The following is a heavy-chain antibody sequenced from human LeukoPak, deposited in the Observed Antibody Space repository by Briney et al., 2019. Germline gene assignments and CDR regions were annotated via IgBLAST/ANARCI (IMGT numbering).Heavy chain of an antibody. Sequence: SETLSLTCTVSGGSISSGSYYWSWIRQPAGKGLEWIGRIYTSGSTNYNPSLKSRVTISVDTSKDQFSLKLSSVTAADTAVYYCARAKDFDWSIDYWGQGTLVTVSS. CDR3: ARAKDFDWSIDY. J-gene: IGHJ4*02. CDR2: IYTSGST. D-gene: IGHD3-9*01. CDR1: GGSISSGSYY. V-gene: IGHV4-61*02.